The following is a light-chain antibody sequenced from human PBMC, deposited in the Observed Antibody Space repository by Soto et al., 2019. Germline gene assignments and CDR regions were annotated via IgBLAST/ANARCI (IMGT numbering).Light chain of an antibody. J-gene: IGLJ2*01. CDR2: DNN. CDR1: SSNMGNNY. V-gene: IGLV1-51*01. Sequence: QSVLTQPPSVSAAPGQKVTISCSGSSSNMGNNYVSWYQQLPGTAPKLLIYDNNKRPSGIPDRFSGSKSGTSATLGITGLQTGDEADYYCGTWDSSLSADVVFGGGTKLTV. CDR3: GTWDSSLSADVV.